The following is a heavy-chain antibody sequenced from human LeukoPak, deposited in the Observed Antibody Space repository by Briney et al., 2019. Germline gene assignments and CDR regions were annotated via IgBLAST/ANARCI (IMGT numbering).Heavy chain of an antibody. Sequence: ASVKVSCKASGYTFTSYSISWVRQAPGQGLEWMGWISAYNGNTKYAQKLQGRVTMTTDTSTSTAYMELRSLRSDDTAVYYCAREGRYDILTGYYGYWFDPWGQGTLVTVSS. D-gene: IGHD3-9*01. J-gene: IGHJ5*02. CDR3: AREGRYDILTGYYGYWFDP. CDR1: GYTFTSYS. V-gene: IGHV1-18*01. CDR2: ISAYNGNT.